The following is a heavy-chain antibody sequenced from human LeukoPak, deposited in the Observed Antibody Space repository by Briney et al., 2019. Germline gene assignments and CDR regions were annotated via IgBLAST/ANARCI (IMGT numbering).Heavy chain of an antibody. J-gene: IGHJ4*02. CDR2: ISSDGTNK. Sequence: GGSLRLSCAPSGFTFSAFGMHWVRQAPGKGLECVAVISSDGTNKYYTDSVKGRFTISRDNSKNTLYMQMNSLRAEDTAVYSCAKSRLYSSGSADYWGQGTLVTVSS. CDR1: GFTFSAFG. V-gene: IGHV3-30*18. D-gene: IGHD6-19*01. CDR3: AKSRLYSSGSADY.